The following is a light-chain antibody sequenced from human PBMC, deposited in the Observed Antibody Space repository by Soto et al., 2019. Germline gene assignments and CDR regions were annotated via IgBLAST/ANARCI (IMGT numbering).Light chain of an antibody. V-gene: IGLV2-14*01. CDR3: SSYTTTTTLEV. J-gene: IGLJ3*02. CDR1: SSDVGGWNY. Sequence: QSALTQPASVSGSPGQSVTISCTGTSSDVGGWNYVSWFQHHPGKAPKVILYEVNIRPSGISDRFSGSKSGDTASLTISGLQSEYEADYYCSSYTTTTTLEVFGGGTKLTVL. CDR2: EVN.